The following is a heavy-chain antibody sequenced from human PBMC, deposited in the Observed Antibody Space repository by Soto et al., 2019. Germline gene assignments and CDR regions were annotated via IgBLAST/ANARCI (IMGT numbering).Heavy chain of an antibody. J-gene: IGHJ6*02. D-gene: IGHD3-16*01. CDR1: GYTFSDFD. V-gene: IGHV1-8*01. CDR2: RNAKSGDT. Sequence: QAHLEQSGAELKRPGASVKVSCKASGYTFSDFDIHWRRQASGQGPEWMGWRNAKSGDTFFPQRFQGKFNMTLDTSLSTAYMEVGSLTSDDTASYYCSRGNPVNYAGFDVWGQGTTVAVSS. CDR3: SRGNPVNYAGFDV.